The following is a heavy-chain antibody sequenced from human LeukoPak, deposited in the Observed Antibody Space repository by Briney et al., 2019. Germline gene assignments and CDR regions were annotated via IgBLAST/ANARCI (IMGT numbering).Heavy chain of an antibody. V-gene: IGHV4-39*01. CDR2: IFYSGTT. J-gene: IGHJ4*02. CDR3: TNRVGGGAWMDY. Sequence: PSETLSLTCTVSGGSISSGYSWGWIRQPPGEGLEWIGNIFYSGTTYYSPSLKSRVTISVDTSKNHFSLKLTSVTAADTAVYYCTNRVGGGAWMDYWGQGTQVSV. CDR1: GGSISSGYS. D-gene: IGHD3-10*01.